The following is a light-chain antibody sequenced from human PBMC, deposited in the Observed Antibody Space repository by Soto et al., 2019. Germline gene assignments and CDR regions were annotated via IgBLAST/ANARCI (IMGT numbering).Light chain of an antibody. J-gene: IGKJ5*01. V-gene: IGKV3-20*01. Sequence: EIVLTPSPGTLSLSPGERATLSCRASERLSSVYLAWYQQRPGQPPRLLIYGASNRATGIPDRFSGSGSGTDFTLIINRLEPEDVAIYYCQQYGGSPRITFGQGTRLE. CDR2: GAS. CDR3: QQYGGSPRIT. CDR1: ERLSSVY.